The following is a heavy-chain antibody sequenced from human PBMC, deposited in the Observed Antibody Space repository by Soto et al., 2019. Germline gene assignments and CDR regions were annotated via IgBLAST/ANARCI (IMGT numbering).Heavy chain of an antibody. J-gene: IGHJ6*02. CDR1: GFSLSTSGVG. V-gene: IGHV2-5*01. CDR3: AHKGPLLYDYYYGMDV. D-gene: IGHD2-15*01. CDR2: IYWNDDK. Sequence: SGPTLVKPTQTLTLTCTFSGFSLSTSGVGVGWIRQPPGKALEWLALIYWNDDKRYSPSLKSRLTITKDTSKNQVVLTMTNMDPVDTATYYCAHKGPLLYDYYYGMDVWGQGTTVTVSS.